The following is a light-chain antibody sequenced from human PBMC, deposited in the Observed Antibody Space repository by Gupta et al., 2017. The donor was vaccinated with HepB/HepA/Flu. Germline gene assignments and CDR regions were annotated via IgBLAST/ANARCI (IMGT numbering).Light chain of an antibody. V-gene: IGKV2-28*01. CDR3: MQALQTPLT. CDR2: LGS. J-gene: IGKJ1*01. CDR1: QSLVHSNGYNY. Sequence: DIVMTQSPLSLPVTPGETASISCRSSQSLVHSNGYNYLDWYLQKPGQSPQVLIYLGSNRASGVPDRFSGSGSGTDFTLKISRVEAEDVGVYYCMQALQTPLTVGQRTKVEIK.